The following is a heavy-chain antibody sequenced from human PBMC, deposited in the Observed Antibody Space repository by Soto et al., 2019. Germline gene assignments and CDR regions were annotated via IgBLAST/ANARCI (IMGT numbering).Heavy chain of an antibody. CDR3: ARTGPAASVLYYYYGMDV. CDR1: GGSISSYY. CDR2: INYSGST. V-gene: IGHV4-59*12. J-gene: IGHJ6*02. D-gene: IGHD2-2*01. Sequence: PSETLSLTCTVSGGSISSYYWSWIRQPPGKGLEWIGYINYSGSTNYNPSLKSRVTISVDTSKNQFSLKLSSVTAADTAVYYCARTGPAASVLYYYYGMDVWGQGTTVTVSS.